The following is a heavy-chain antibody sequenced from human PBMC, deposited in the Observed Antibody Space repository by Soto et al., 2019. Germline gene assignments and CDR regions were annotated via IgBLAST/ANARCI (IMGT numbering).Heavy chain of an antibody. Sequence: GGSLRLSCAASGFTFSSYWMHWVRQAPGKGLVWVSRINSDGSSTSYADSVKGRFTISRDNAKNTLYLQMNSLRAEDTAVYYCARDASYCSSTSCPLSAYYYYGMDVRGQGTTVTVSS. CDR1: GFTFSSYW. J-gene: IGHJ6*02. D-gene: IGHD2-2*01. V-gene: IGHV3-74*01. CDR2: INSDGSST. CDR3: ARDASYCSSTSCPLSAYYYYGMDV.